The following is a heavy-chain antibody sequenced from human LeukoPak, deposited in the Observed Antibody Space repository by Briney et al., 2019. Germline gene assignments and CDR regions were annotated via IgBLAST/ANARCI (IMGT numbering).Heavy chain of an antibody. D-gene: IGHD6-13*01. J-gene: IGHJ6*03. CDR2: MNPNSGNT. CDR3: ARAASWSPIGDSYYYMDV. V-gene: IGHV1-8*01. CDR1: GYTFTSYD. Sequence: ASVKVSCKASGYTFTSYDINWVRRATGQGLEWMGWMNPNSGNTGYAQKFQGRVTMAMNTSINTPYMELSSLRSEDTAVYYCARAASWSPIGDSYYYMDVWGKGTTVTISS.